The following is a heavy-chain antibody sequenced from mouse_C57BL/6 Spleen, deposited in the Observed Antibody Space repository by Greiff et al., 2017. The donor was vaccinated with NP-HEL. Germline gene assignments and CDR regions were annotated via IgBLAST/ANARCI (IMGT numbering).Heavy chain of an antibody. J-gene: IGHJ1*03. D-gene: IGHD2-4*01. CDR1: GYTFTDYY. CDR2: INPNNGGT. Sequence: EVQLQQSGPELVKPGASVKISCKASGYTFTDYYMNWVKQSHGKSLEWIGDINPNNGGTSYNQKFKGKATLTVDKSSSTAYMELRSLTSEDSAVYYCARGGGLRRRYFDVWGTGTTVTVSS. V-gene: IGHV1-26*01. CDR3: ARGGGLRRRYFDV.